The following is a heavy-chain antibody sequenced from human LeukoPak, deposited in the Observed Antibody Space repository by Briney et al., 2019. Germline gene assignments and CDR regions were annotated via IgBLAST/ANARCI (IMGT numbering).Heavy chain of an antibody. D-gene: IGHD2-8*02. J-gene: IGHJ4*02. V-gene: IGHV3-64D*09. CDR1: GFTFTSHA. CDR2: ISSNGGTT. CDR3: VKDTGGVVVFDY. Sequence: GGSLRLSCSGSGFTFTSHAMHRVRQAPGEGPEYVSGISSNGGTTCYADSVKGRFTISRDNSKNTMFLQMTSLRAEDTAVYYCVKDTGGVVVFDYWGQGSLVTVSS.